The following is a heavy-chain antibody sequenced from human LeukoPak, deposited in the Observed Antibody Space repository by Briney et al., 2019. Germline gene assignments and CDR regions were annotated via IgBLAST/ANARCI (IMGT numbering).Heavy chain of an antibody. Sequence: GGSLRLSCAASGFTFSSYAMSWVRQAPGKGLEWVSAISGSGGSTYYADSVKGRFTISRDNSKNTLYLQMNSLRAEDTAVYYCARLDRAHSSGWYGNNWFDPWGQGTLVTVSS. V-gene: IGHV3-23*01. J-gene: IGHJ5*02. CDR1: GFTFSSYA. D-gene: IGHD6-19*01. CDR3: ARLDRAHSSGWYGNNWFDP. CDR2: ISGSGGST.